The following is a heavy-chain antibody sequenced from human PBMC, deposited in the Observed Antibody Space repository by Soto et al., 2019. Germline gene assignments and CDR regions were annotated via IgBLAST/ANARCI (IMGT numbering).Heavy chain of an antibody. D-gene: IGHD5-12*01. CDR2: LSGSGGST. Sequence: PGGSLRLSCAASGFTFSSYAMSWVRQAPGKGLEWVSALSGSGGSTYYADSVKGRFTISRDNSKNTLYLQMNSLRAEDTAVYYCAKSLSGYIEASNWGQGTLVTVCS. J-gene: IGHJ4*02. CDR3: AKSLSGYIEASN. V-gene: IGHV3-23*01. CDR1: GFTFSSYA.